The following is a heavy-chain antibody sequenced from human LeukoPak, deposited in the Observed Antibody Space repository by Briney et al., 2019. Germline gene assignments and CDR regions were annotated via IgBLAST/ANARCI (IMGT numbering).Heavy chain of an antibody. CDR3: ARDMTGVAAHY. Sequence: GGSLRLSCAASGFTFSSYSMNWVRQAPGKGLEWVPSISSSSSYIYYADSVKGRFTISRDNAKNSLYLQMNSLRAEDTAVYYCARDMTGVAAHYWGKGTLVTVSS. J-gene: IGHJ4*02. CDR2: ISSSSSYI. D-gene: IGHD2-15*01. CDR1: GFTFSSYS. V-gene: IGHV3-21*01.